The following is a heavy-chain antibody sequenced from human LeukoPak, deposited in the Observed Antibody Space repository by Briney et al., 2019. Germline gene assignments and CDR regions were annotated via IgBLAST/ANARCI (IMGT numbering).Heavy chain of an antibody. CDR3: AKSLRITMIVIDAFDI. D-gene: IGHD3-22*01. Sequence: GGSLRLSCAASGFTFSSYAMSWVRQAPGKGLEWVSAISGSGGSTYYADSVKGRFTISRDNSKNTLYLQMNSLRAEGTAVYYCAKSLRITMIVIDAFDIWGQGTMVTVSS. CDR2: ISGSGGST. V-gene: IGHV3-23*01. J-gene: IGHJ3*02. CDR1: GFTFSSYA.